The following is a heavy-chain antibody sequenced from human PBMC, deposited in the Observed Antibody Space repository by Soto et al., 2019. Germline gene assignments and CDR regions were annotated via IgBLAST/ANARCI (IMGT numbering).Heavy chain of an antibody. J-gene: IGHJ4*02. D-gene: IGHD7-27*01. CDR3: ARDPKTSGGQHWAFNYFDS. CDR2: ISYDGTNK. CDR1: GFSFSISP. Sequence: LRLSFAASGFSFSISPMHWVRQAPGKGPEWVALISYDGTNKFYADSVRGRFTISRDNSKSTLYLQVDSLRPEDAAVYYCARDPKTSGGQHWAFNYFDSWGQGTLVTVSS. V-gene: IGHV3-30-3*01.